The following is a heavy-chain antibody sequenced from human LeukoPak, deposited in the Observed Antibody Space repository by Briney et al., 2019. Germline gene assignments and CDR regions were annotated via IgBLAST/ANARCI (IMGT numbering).Heavy chain of an antibody. CDR2: ITGSGGST. Sequence: GGSLRLSCAASGFTFSNYAMSWVRQAPGKGLEWVSGITGSGGSTYYADSVKGRFTISRDNSKNTVYLQMNSLRAEDTAVYYCAKDPHPWAPSDGVVPSWGQGTLVTVSS. CDR3: AKDPHPWAPSDGVVPS. D-gene: IGHD3-3*01. CDR1: GFTFSNYA. V-gene: IGHV3-23*01. J-gene: IGHJ5*02.